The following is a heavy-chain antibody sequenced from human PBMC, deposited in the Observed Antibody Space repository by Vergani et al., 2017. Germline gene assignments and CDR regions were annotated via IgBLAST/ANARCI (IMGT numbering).Heavy chain of an antibody. CDR3: AGGPVASRHRYFDY. J-gene: IGHJ4*02. Sequence: QVQLVQSGAEVKKPGSSVKVSCKASGGTFSSYAISWVRQAPGQGLEWMGGIIPICGTAYYAQKFQGRVTITADESTSTAYMELSSLRSEDTAVYYCAGGPVASRHRYFDYWGQGTLVTVSS. CDR1: GGTFSSYA. V-gene: IGHV1-69*12. D-gene: IGHD1-14*01. CDR2: IIPICGTA.